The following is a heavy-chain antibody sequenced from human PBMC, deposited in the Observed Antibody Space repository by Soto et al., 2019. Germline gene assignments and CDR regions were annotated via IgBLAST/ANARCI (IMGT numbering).Heavy chain of an antibody. V-gene: IGHV3-30-3*01. Sequence: QVQLVESGGGVVLPGRSLRLSCAVSGFTFRNHAMHWVRQAPDKGLEWVAVISFDGNTQYNADSVKGRFNVSGDNYEDGLFLQMVSPRPEDTAVYYCAGVPLGLAMGNGMDVWGHVATVCVSS. CDR3: AGVPLGLAMGNGMDV. D-gene: IGHD3-3*01. J-gene: IGHJ6*02. CDR1: GFTFRNHA. CDR2: ISFDGNTQ.